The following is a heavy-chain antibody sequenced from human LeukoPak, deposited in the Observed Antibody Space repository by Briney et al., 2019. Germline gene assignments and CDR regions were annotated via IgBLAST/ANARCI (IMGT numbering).Heavy chain of an antibody. Sequence: KSSETLSLTCAAYGGSFSGYYWSWIRQPPGKGLEWIGEINHSGSTNYNPSLKSRVTISVDTPKNQFSLKLSSVTAADTAVYYCARGLRLQPTHYGPFDLWGRGTLVTVSS. CDR2: INHSGST. J-gene: IGHJ2*01. CDR1: GGSFSGYY. V-gene: IGHV4-34*01. CDR3: ARGLRLQPTHYGPFDL. D-gene: IGHD3-16*01.